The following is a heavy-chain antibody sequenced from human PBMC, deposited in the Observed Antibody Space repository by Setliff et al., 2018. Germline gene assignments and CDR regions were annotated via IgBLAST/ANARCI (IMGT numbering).Heavy chain of an antibody. CDR2: IYTSWST. CDR1: DDSISSRHYY. D-gene: IGHD2-21*01. Sequence: SETLSLTCTVSDDSISSRHYYWSWIRQPAGKGLEWLGQIYTSWSTNYNPSLKGRATLSIDASKRQFSLDLSSVTAADTAVYYCARGLEGEDYFYYMDVWGKGNTVTVSS. CDR3: ARGLEGEDYFYYMDV. V-gene: IGHV4-61*09. J-gene: IGHJ6*03.